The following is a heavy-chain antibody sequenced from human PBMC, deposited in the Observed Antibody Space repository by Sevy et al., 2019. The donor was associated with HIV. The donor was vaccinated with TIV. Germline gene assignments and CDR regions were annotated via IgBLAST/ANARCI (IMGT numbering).Heavy chain of an antibody. D-gene: IGHD3-3*01. CDR2: IHSDGST. CDR3: ARDHYYTIDY. CDR1: GFSFCTSW. Sequence: GGSLRLSCAASGFSFCTSWMHWVRQVPGKGRVWVSRIHSDGSTIYADSVKGRFTISRDNDKNTLYLQLTSLRAEDTAIYYCARDHYYTIDYWGQGTLVTVSS. V-gene: IGHV3-74*01. J-gene: IGHJ4*02.